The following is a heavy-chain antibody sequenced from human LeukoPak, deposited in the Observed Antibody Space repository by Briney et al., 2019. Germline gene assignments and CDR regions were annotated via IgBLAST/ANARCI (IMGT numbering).Heavy chain of an antibody. CDR1: GGSICSYY. V-gene: IGHV4-59*01. Sequence: PSETLSLTCTVSGGSICSYYWSWIRQPPGKGLEWIGYIYYSGSTNYNPSLKSRVTISVDTSKNQFSLKLSSVTAADTAVYYCARADGMRGGWYQGAFDYWGQGTLVTVSS. CDR3: ARADGMRGGWYQGAFDY. CDR2: IYYSGST. D-gene: IGHD6-19*01. J-gene: IGHJ4*02.